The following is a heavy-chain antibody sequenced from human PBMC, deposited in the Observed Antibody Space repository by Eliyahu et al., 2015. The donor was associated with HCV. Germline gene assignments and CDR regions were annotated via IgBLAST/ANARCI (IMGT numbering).Heavy chain of an antibody. J-gene: IGHJ5*02. Sequence: QVQLVQSGAEVKKPGSSVKVSCXASGGTFSSXAISWVRQAPGQGLEWMGGIIPIXGTANYAQKFQGRVTITADESTSTAYMELSSLRSEDTAVYYCARDGCSGGSCYPHNWFDPWGQGTLVTVSS. V-gene: IGHV1-69*01. CDR1: GGTFSSXA. CDR2: IIPIXGTA. CDR3: ARDGCSGGSCYPHNWFDP. D-gene: IGHD2-15*01.